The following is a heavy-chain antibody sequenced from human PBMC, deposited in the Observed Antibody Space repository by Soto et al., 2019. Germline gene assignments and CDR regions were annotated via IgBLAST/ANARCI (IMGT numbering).Heavy chain of an antibody. D-gene: IGHD5-12*01. CDR2: IDWDDDK. Sequence: SGPTLVNPTQTLTLTCTFSGFSLSTSRMCVSWIRRPPGKALEWLALIDWDDDKYYSTSLKTRLTISKDTSKNQVVLIMTNMDHVDTATYYCARIRGYSGYDSGFDYWGQGTKVTVSS. J-gene: IGHJ4*02. CDR3: ARIRGYSGYDSGFDY. CDR1: GFSLSTSRMC. V-gene: IGHV2-70*01.